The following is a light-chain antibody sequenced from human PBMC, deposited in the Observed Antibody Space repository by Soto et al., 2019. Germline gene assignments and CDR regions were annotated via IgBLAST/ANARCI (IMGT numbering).Light chain of an antibody. V-gene: IGLV2-14*01. CDR2: EVS. J-gene: IGLJ1*01. Sequence: QSVLTQPASVSGSPGQSITISCTGTSSDVGTYNYVSWYQQHADKAPKLVIYEVSNRPSGVSNRFSGSKSGNTASLTISGLQAEDEADYYCSSYTSDGTLVFGTGTKVTVL. CDR1: SSDVGTYNY. CDR3: SSYTSDGTLV.